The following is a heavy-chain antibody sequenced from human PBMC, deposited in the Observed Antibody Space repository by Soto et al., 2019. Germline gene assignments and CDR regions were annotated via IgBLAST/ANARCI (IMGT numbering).Heavy chain of an antibody. Sequence: SETLSLTCTVSGGSISSGGYYWSWIRQHPGKGLEWIGYIYYSGSTYYNPSLKSRVTISVDTSKNQFSLKLSSVTAADTAVYYCARDHVNIPSRTHYYGMDVWGQGTTVTVSS. CDR3: ARDHVNIPSRTHYYGMDV. V-gene: IGHV4-31*03. CDR2: IYYSGST. J-gene: IGHJ6*02. CDR1: GGSISSGGYY.